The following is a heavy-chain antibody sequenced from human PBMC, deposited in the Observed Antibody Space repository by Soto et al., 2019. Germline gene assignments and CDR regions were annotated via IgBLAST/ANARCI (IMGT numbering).Heavy chain of an antibody. CDR2: VIPLFRTA. V-gene: IGHV1-69*12. CDR3: ARSRFVVGVTEDYYGMDV. D-gene: IGHD2-15*01. Sequence: QVQLVQSGAEVKKPGSSVKVSCKSSGGTFSNSPISWVRQAPGQGLEWMGGVIPLFRTANYAQQFQGRVTITADESTNTAYMELSSLRSGDTAIYYCARSRFVVGVTEDYYGMDVWGQGTTVTVSS. CDR1: GGTFSNSP. J-gene: IGHJ6*02.